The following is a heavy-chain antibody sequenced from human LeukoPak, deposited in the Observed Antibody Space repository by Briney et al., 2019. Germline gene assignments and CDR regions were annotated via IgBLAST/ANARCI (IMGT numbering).Heavy chain of an antibody. CDR3: ARDYGDY. J-gene: IGHJ4*02. V-gene: IGHV3-7*01. CDR2: IKEDGSEK. D-gene: IGHD3-16*01. Sequence: PGGSLRLSCAASGFTFSSYAMSWVRQAPGTGLEWVANIKEDGSEKYYVDSVEGRFTISRDNVKNSLYLQMHSLRAEDTAVYYCARDYGDYWGQGTLVTVSS. CDR1: GFTFSSYA.